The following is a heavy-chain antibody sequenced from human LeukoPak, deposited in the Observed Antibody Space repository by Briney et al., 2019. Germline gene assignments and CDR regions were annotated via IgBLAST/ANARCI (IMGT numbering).Heavy chain of an antibody. CDR2: IIPIFGTA. Sequence: SVKVSCKASGGTFSSYAISWVRQAPGQGLERMGGIIPIFGTANYAQKFQGRVTITTDESTSTAYMELSSLRSEETAVYYCAREGYCSGGSCYDYWGEGTLVTVSS. J-gene: IGHJ4*02. D-gene: IGHD2-15*01. CDR3: AREGYCSGGSCYDY. V-gene: IGHV1-69*05. CDR1: GGTFSSYA.